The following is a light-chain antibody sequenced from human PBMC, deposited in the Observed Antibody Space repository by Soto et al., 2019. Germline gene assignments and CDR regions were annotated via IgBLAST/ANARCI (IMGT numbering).Light chain of an antibody. CDR2: DAS. CDR3: QQRTNWPIT. CDR1: QRVSRH. V-gene: IGKV3-11*01. Sequence: ELVLTQSPATLSLSPAERATLSCRASQRVSRHLAWYQQKPGQAPRLLIYDASTRATGIPARFSGSGSGTDFTLTISSLEPEDFAVYYCQQRTNWPITFGQGTRLEIK. J-gene: IGKJ5*01.